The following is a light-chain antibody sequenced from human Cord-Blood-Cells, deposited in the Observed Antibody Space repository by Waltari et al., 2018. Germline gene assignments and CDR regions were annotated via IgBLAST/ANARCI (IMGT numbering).Light chain of an antibody. J-gene: IGLJ3*02. CDR1: SSNLGSTY. Sequence: QSVLTPPPSASGTPGQRVTTSCSGSSSNLGSTYVYWYQQLPGTAPKLLIYRNKQRPSGVPDRFSGSKSGTSASLAISGLRSEDEADYYCAAWDDSLSGWVFGGGTKLTVL. CDR3: AAWDDSLSGWV. CDR2: RNK. V-gene: IGLV1-47*01.